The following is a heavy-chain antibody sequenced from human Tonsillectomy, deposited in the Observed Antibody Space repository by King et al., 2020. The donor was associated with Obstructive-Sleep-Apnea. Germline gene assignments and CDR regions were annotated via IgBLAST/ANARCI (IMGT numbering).Heavy chain of an antibody. CDR3: ARESLDHFYFDS. J-gene: IGHJ4*02. V-gene: IGHV1-46*02. CDR2: INPIGSST. D-gene: IGHD1-1*01. Sequence: LVQSGAEVKKPGASVMVSCKSSGYTFNAYYIHWVRQAPGQGLEWMGIINPIGSSTNYAQNFQGRVTMTSDKSTSTVFMALSSLRSEDTAVYFCARESLDHFYFDSWGQGTVVTVSS. CDR1: GYTFNAYY.